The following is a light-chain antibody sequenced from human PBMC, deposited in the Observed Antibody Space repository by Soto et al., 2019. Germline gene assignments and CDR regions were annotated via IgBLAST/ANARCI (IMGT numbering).Light chain of an antibody. J-gene: IGKJ4*01. V-gene: IGKV1-5*03. CDR3: QQYDSYPLT. CDR2: KAS. Sequence: DIQMTQSPSTLSGSVGDRVTITCRASQTISSWLAWYQQKPGKAPKLLIYKASSLESGVPSRFSGSGSGTEFTLSISSLQPDDSATYYCQQYDSYPLTFGGGTKVEIK. CDR1: QTISSW.